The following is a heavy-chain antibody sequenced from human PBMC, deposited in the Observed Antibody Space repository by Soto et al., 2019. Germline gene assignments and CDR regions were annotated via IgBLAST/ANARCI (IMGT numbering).Heavy chain of an antibody. CDR2: INPSGGST. D-gene: IGHD5-12*01. Sequence: SSVTVSCKASGYTCASYYMHWVRQAPGQGLEWMGIINPSGGSTSYAQKFQGRVTMTRDTSTSTVYMELSSLRSEDTAVYYGARDPGDGYNYFDYWGKGTLVTV. V-gene: IGHV1-46*01. CDR3: ARDPGDGYNYFDY. CDR1: GYTCASYY. J-gene: IGHJ4*02.